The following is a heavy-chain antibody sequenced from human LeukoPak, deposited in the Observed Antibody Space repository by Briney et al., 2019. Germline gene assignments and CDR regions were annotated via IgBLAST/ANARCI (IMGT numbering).Heavy chain of an antibody. D-gene: IGHD4-17*01. CDR1: GFTFSTYA. CDR3: MSYGDYMSYFDS. J-gene: IGHJ4*02. CDR2: ISGSGGST. V-gene: IGHV3-23*01. Sequence: QPGGSLRLSCAASGFTFSTYAMTWVRQAPGKGLEWVSAISGSGGSTYYAGSVRGRFTISRNNSKNTLYLQMNSLRAEDTAVYYCMSYGDYMSYFDSWGQGTLVTVSS.